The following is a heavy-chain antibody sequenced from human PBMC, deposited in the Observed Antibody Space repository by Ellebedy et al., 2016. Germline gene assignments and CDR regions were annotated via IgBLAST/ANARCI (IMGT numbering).Heavy chain of an antibody. CDR1: GYSISSSHW. J-gene: IGHJ3*02. D-gene: IGHD3-3*01. Sequence: SETLSLTCAVSGYSISSSHWWNWVRQPPGKGLEWIGEISHSGITKYNPSLKSRASVSLDKSKNQFSLKVNSVTAADTAVYFCARSNITFFGVTDVFDIWGPGTVVTVSS. CDR2: ISHSGIT. CDR3: ARSNITFFGVTDVFDI. V-gene: IGHV4-4*02.